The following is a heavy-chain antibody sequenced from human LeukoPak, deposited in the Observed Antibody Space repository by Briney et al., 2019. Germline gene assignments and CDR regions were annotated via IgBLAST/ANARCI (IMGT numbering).Heavy chain of an antibody. V-gene: IGHV3-9*01. CDR2: ISWNSGSI. CDR1: GFTFDDYA. D-gene: IGHD3-16*02. Sequence: GGSLRLSCAASGFTFDDYAMHWVRQAPGKGLEWVSGISWNSGSIGYADSVKGRFTISRDNAKNSLYLQMNSLRAEDTAVYYCAGYRVSHGMDVWGQGTTVTVSS. CDR3: AGYRVSHGMDV. J-gene: IGHJ6*02.